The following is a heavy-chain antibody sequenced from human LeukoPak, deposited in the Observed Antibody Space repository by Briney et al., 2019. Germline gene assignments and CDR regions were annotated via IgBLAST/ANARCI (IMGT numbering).Heavy chain of an antibody. CDR2: ISGSGGST. CDR3: AKDKSWARYYDSSGYPLPRSSHPFDY. D-gene: IGHD3-22*01. V-gene: IGHV3-23*01. J-gene: IGHJ4*02. CDR1: GFTFSSYA. Sequence: PGGSLRLSCAASGFTFSSYAMSWVRQAPGKGLEWVSAISGSGGSTYYADSVKGRFTISRDNSKNTLYLQMNSLRAEDTAVYYCAKDKSWARYYDSSGYPLPRSSHPFDYWGQGTLVTVSS.